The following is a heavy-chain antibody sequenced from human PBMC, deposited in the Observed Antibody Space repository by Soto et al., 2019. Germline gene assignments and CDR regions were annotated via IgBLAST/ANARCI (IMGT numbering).Heavy chain of an antibody. CDR2: IYYSGST. V-gene: IGHV4-30-4*01. Sequence: SETLSLTCTVSGGSISSGYYYWSWIRQPPGKGLEWIGYIYYSGSTYYNSSLKSRVTISVDTSKNQFSLKLSSVTAADTSVYYCARARYSYGLGYFDYWGQGMLVTVSS. J-gene: IGHJ4*02. D-gene: IGHD5-18*01. CDR1: GGSISSGYYY. CDR3: ARARYSYGLGYFDY.